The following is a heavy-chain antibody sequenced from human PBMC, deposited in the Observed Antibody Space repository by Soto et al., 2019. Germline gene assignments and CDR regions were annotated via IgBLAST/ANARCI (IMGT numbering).Heavy chain of an antibody. CDR1: GFTFSSYG. Sequence: GESLKICCAASGFTFSSYGMHWVRQAPGKGLEWVAVISYDGSNKYYADSVKGRFTISRDNSKNTLYLQMNSLRAEDTAVYYCAKGASDYDILTGPNYWGQGTLVTV. J-gene: IGHJ4*02. CDR2: ISYDGSNK. CDR3: AKGASDYDILTGPNY. D-gene: IGHD3-9*01. V-gene: IGHV3-30*18.